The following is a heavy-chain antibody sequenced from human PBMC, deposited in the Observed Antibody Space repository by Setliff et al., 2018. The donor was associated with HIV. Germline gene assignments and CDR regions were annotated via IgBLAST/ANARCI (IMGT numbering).Heavy chain of an antibody. Sequence: SETLSLTCTVSGGSISSYYWSWIRQHPGKGMEWMGYIYYSGSTNYNPSLTRRFTIAVDTPKNQFSLKLSSVTAADAAVDYCERDTSYYYDSSGLNPWGQGTPVTVSS. CDR3: ERDTSYYYDSSGLNP. J-gene: IGHJ5*02. V-gene: IGHV4-59*01. CDR2: IYYSGST. CDR1: GGSISSYY. D-gene: IGHD3-22*01.